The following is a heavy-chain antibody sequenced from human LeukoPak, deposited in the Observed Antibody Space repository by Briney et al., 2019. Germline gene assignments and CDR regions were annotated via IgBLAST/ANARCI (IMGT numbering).Heavy chain of an antibody. CDR2: INPNSGGT. CDR1: GGTFSSYA. CDR3: ARVPGVVPAARVYYYYYYYMDV. J-gene: IGHJ6*03. V-gene: IGHV1-2*02. D-gene: IGHD2-2*01. Sequence: ASVKVSCKPSGGTFSSYAISWVRQAPGQGLEWMGWINPNSGGTNYAQKFQGRVTMTRDTSISTAYMELSRLRSDDTAVYYCARVPGVVPAARVYYYYYYYMDVWGKGTPVTVSS.